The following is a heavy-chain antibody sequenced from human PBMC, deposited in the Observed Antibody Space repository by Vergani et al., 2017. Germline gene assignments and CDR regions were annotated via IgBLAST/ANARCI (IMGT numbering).Heavy chain of an antibody. CDR1: GFTFTNYD. CDR2: IGTAGDT. J-gene: IGHJ6*03. D-gene: IGHD3-3*01. V-gene: IGHV3-13*01. CDR3: ARGGPGIFGVGYTDV. Sequence: EVQLVQSGGGLVQPGGSLRLSCAGSGFTFTNYDMHWVRQSTRKGLEWVAGIGTAGDTYYPDSVKGRFTISRENAKNSFYLQMNSLTGEDTAVYYCARGGPGIFGVGYTDVWGEGTTVIVSS.